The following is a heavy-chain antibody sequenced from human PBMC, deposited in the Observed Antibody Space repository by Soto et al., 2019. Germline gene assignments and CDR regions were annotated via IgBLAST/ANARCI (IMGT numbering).Heavy chain of an antibody. CDR2: INPNSGGT. CDR3: ARMRRSSWHIAVAPLGYGMDV. V-gene: IGHV1-2*02. J-gene: IGHJ6*02. D-gene: IGHD6-19*01. Sequence: ASVKVSCKASGHTFTGYYMHWVRQAPGQGLEWMGWINPNSGGTNYAQKFQGRVTMTRDTSISTAYMELSRLRSDDTAVYYCARMRRSSWHIAVAPLGYGMDVWGQGTTVTVSS. CDR1: GHTFTGYY.